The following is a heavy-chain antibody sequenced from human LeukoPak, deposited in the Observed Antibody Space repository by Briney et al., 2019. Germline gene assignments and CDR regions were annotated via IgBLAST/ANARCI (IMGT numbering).Heavy chain of an antibody. CDR1: GGSISSYY. CDR3: ARLGGYSGYDFFDY. CDR2: IYTSGST. V-gene: IGHV4-4*09. Sequence: SETLSLTCTVSGGSISSYYWSWIQQPPGKGLEWIGYIYTSGSTNYNPSLKSRVTISVDTSKNQFSLKLSSVTAADTAVYYCARLGGYSGYDFFDYWGQGTLVTVSS. J-gene: IGHJ4*02. D-gene: IGHD5-12*01.